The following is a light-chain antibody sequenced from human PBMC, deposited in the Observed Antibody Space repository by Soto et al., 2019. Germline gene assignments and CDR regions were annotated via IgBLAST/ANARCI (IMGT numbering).Light chain of an antibody. J-gene: IGKJ4*01. CDR2: DAS. V-gene: IGKV3-11*01. Sequence: EIVLTQSPATLSLSPGERATLSCRASQSVSSYLAWYQQKPGQAPRLLIYDASNRATGIPARFSGSGSGTDFTITISSLEPEDFAIYYCQQRINWPPVTFGGGTKVEIK. CDR3: QQRINWPPVT. CDR1: QSVSSY.